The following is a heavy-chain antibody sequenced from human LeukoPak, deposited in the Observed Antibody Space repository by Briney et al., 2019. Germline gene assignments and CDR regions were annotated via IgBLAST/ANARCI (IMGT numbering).Heavy chain of an antibody. J-gene: IGHJ5*02. V-gene: IGHV4-59*08. CDR2: IYYSGST. CDR1: GGSISSYY. Sequence: SETLSLTCTVSGGSISSYYWSWIRQPPGKGLEWIGYIYYSGSTNYNPSLKRRVTISVDTSKNQFSLKLSSVTAADTAVYYCALGPYYDSSGRWFDPWGQGTLVTVSP. CDR3: ALGPYYDSSGRWFDP. D-gene: IGHD3-22*01.